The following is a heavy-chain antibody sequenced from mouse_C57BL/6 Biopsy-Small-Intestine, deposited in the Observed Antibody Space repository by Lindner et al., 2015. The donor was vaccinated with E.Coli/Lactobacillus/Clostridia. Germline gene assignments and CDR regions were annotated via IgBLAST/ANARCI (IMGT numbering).Heavy chain of an antibody. J-gene: IGHJ2*01. CDR2: IYPGDGDT. D-gene: IGHD2-1*01. CDR3: ARWDYGKPLDY. CDR1: GYAFSSYW. V-gene: IGHV1-80*01. Sequence: VQLQESGAELVKPGASVKISCKASGYAFSSYWMNWVKQRPGKGLEWIGQIYPGDGDTNYNGKFKGKATLTADKSSSTAYMQLSSLTSEDSAVYFCARWDYGKPLDYWGQGTTLTVSS.